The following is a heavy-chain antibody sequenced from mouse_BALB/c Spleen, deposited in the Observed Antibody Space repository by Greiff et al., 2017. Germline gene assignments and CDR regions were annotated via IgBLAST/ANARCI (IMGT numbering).Heavy chain of an antibody. CDR1: GYTFTSYV. J-gene: IGHJ2*01. CDR3: ARRGVYDGYYVYFDY. Sequence: VQLQQSGPELVKPGASVKMSCKASGYTFTSYVMHWVKQKPGQGLEWIGYINPYNDGTKYNEKFKGKATLTSDKSSSTAYMELSSLTSEDSAVYYCARRGVYDGYYVYFDYWGQGTTLTVSS. D-gene: IGHD2-3*01. V-gene: IGHV1-14*01. CDR2: INPYNDGT.